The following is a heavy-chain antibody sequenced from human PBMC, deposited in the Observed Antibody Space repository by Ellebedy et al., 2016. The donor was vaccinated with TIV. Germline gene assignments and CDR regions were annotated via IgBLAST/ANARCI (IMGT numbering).Heavy chain of an antibody. J-gene: IGHJ6*02. CDR2: VNIGGDYK. CDR1: GFTFSNYA. V-gene: IGHV3-23*01. Sequence: GESLKISCAASGFTFSNYAMSWVRQAPGKGLEWVSGVNIGGDYKYYAGSVRGRFTISRDNSKNILYLRMDGLRAEDTAVYHCAKNTNINRLRFGLDFWGQGTTVTVSS. D-gene: IGHD2-2*01. CDR3: AKNTNINRLRFGLDF.